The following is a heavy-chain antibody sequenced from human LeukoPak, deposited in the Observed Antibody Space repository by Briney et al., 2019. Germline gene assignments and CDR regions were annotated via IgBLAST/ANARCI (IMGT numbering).Heavy chain of an antibody. D-gene: IGHD1-1*01. J-gene: IGHJ6*02. CDR2: FDPEDGET. CDR3: ATPPVNEYYYYYGMDV. Sequence: GASVKVSCKVSGYTLTALSLHWVRQACGKGLGWLGGFDPEDGETIYAQKFQGRVTMTEDTSTDTAYMELSSLRSEDTAVYYCATPPVNEYYYYYGMDVWGQGTTVTVSS. CDR1: GYTLTALS. V-gene: IGHV1-24*01.